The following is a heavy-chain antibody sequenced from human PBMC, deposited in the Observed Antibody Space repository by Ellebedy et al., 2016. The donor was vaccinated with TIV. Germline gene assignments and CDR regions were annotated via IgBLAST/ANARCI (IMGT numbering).Heavy chain of an antibody. Sequence: GGSLRLSCAASGFTVSSNYMTWVRQAPGKGLEWVSVIYSGGSTYYADSVKGRFTISRESAENSLSLQMDNLRAEDTAVYYCVRGGSYSDSAGYYYNGLDVWGQGTTVTVSS. V-gene: IGHV3-53*01. CDR1: GFTVSSNY. CDR3: VRGGSYSDSAGYYYNGLDV. CDR2: IYSGGST. J-gene: IGHJ6*02. D-gene: IGHD1-26*01.